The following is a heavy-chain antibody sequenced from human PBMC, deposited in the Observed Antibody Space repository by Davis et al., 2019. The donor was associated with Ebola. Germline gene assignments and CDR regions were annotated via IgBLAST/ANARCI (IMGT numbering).Heavy chain of an antibody. V-gene: IGHV1-24*01. J-gene: IGHJ6*02. CDR3: AREARLLVLEWLHSYYYYGMDV. CDR1: GHTLTEAS. Sequence: ASVKVSCKVSGHTLTEASIHWVRQAPGKGLEWMGGFDPEDGETIYAQKFQGRLTMTEDTSTSTAYMELRSLRSDDTAVYYCAREARLLVLEWLHSYYYYGMDVWGQGTTVTVSS. CDR2: FDPEDGET. D-gene: IGHD3-3*01.